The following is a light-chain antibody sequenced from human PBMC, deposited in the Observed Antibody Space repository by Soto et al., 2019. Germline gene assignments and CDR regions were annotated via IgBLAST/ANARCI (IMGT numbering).Light chain of an antibody. CDR3: QQYYSTLYT. V-gene: IGKV4-1*01. Sequence: DIVMTQSPGSLAVSLGERATINCKSSQSVLYRSNNKNYLAWYQQKPGQPPKLLIYWASTRESGVPDRFSGSGSGTDFTLTISSLQAEDVAVYYCQQYYSTLYTFGQGTKLEIK. J-gene: IGKJ2*01. CDR1: QSVLYRSNNKNY. CDR2: WAS.